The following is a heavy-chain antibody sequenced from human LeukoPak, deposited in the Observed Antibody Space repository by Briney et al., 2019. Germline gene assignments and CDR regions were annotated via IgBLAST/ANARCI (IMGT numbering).Heavy chain of an antibody. CDR1: GGSFSGYY. Sequence: NPSETLSLTCAVYGGSFSGYYWSWIRQPPGKGLEWIGEINHSGSTNYNPSLKSRVTISVDTSKNQFSLKLSSVTAADTAVYYCARGSAYQLPYYYYGMDVWGQGTTVTVSS. D-gene: IGHD2-2*01. CDR3: ARGSAYQLPYYYYGMDV. V-gene: IGHV4-34*01. CDR2: INHSGST. J-gene: IGHJ6*02.